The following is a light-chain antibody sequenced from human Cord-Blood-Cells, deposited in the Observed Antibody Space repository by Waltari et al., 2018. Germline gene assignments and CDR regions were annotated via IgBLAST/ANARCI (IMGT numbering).Light chain of an antibody. CDR1: QSVSSN. J-gene: IGKJ2*03. CDR3: QQYNNWPPYS. V-gene: IGKV3-15*01. CDR2: GAS. Sequence: EIVMMQSPATLSVSPGERATLSCRTSQSVSSNLAWYQQKPGQAPTLLSYGASTRATGIPARFSGSGSGTEFTLTISSLQSEDFAVYYCQQYNNWPPYSFGQGTKLEIK.